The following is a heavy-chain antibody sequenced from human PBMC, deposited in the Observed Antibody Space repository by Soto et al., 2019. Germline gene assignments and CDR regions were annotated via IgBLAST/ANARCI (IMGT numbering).Heavy chain of an antibody. D-gene: IGHD2-8*01. CDR2: IFYNGNT. J-gene: IGHJ4*02. V-gene: IGHV4-59*01. Sequence: QVQLQESGPGLVKPSETLSLTCTVSGGSISGYYWSWIRQPPGKGLDWIGHIFYNGNTNYSPSLKSRATIFVDTSKNQFSLKLSSVTAADTAVYYCARYHCTSGPCQHFAYWGQGTLVTVSS. CDR1: GGSISGYY. CDR3: ARYHCTSGPCQHFAY.